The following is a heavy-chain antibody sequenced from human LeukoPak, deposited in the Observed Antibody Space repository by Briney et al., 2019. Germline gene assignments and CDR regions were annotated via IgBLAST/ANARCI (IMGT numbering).Heavy chain of an antibody. CDR2: IKQGGSEK. Sequence: PGGALRLSCAASGCTFSRYWRSWVRQAPGKGLEWVANIKQGGSEKYYVDSVKGRFTISRDNAKKSLYLQMNSLRAEDTAVYYCAREYCSSTSCYYFDYWGQGTLVTVSS. V-gene: IGHV3-7*01. CDR3: AREYCSSTSCYYFDY. D-gene: IGHD2-2*01. J-gene: IGHJ4*02. CDR1: GCTFSRYW.